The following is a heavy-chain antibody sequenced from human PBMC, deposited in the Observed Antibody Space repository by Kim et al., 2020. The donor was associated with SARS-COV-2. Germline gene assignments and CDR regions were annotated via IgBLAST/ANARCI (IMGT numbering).Heavy chain of an antibody. J-gene: IGHJ6*02. D-gene: IGHD6-13*01. CDR3: ARRWKPGIAADYGMDV. V-gene: IGHV4-34*01. CDR1: GGSFSGYY. CDR2: INHSGST. Sequence: SETLSLTCAVYGGSFSGYYWSWIRQPPGKGLEWIGEINHSGSTNYNPSLKSRVTISVDTSKNQFSLKLSSVTAADTAVYYCARRWKPGIAADYGMDVWGQGTTVTVSS.